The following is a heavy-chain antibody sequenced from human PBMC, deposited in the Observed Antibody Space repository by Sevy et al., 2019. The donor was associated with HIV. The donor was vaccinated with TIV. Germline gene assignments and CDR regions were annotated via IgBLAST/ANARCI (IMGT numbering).Heavy chain of an antibody. V-gene: IGHV3-7*01. CDR1: VFTFSSYW. Sequence: GGSLRLSCAASVFTFSSYWMTWVRQAPGKGLEWVANIKQDMSEKYYADSVKGRFTISRDNARNSLYLQMESLRAEDTAVYYCARAQQVTMLVVIGGLYFDFWGQGTLVTVSS. J-gene: IGHJ4*02. D-gene: IGHD3-22*01. CDR2: IKQDMSEK. CDR3: ARAQQVTMLVVIGGLYFDF.